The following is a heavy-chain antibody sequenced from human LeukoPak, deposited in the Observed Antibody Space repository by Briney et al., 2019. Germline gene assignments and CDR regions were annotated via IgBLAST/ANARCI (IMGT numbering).Heavy chain of an antibody. V-gene: IGHV3-21*01. Sequence: PGGSLRPSCAAPGFPFSSYSMDWVRQAPGKGLEWVSSISSSSNNIYYADSVKGRFTISRDNGKNSLYLLMNSLRAEDTAVYYCVYGGGYFQHWGQGTLATVSS. D-gene: IGHD4-23*01. CDR1: GFPFSSYS. CDR2: ISSSSNNI. J-gene: IGHJ1*01. CDR3: VYGGGYFQH.